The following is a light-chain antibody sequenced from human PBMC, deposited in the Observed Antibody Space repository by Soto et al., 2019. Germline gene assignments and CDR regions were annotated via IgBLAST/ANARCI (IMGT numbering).Light chain of an antibody. CDR3: QQSYSTPFT. CDR1: QSISSY. Sequence: DIQMTQSPSSLSASVGDRVTITCRASQSISSYLSWYQQKPGKAPKLLINVASTLQSGVPSRFSGSGSGTDFTLAISSLQPEDFATYYCQQSYSTPFTFGPGTKVDIK. CDR2: VAS. J-gene: IGKJ3*01. V-gene: IGKV1-39*01.